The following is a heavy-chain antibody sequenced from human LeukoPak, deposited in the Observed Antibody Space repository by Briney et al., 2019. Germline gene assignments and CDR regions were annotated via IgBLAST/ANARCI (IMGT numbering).Heavy chain of an antibody. CDR3: AKDHDRGRGITMIVVVITDLMFDY. V-gene: IGHV3-23*01. CDR2: ISGSGGST. Sequence: GGSLRLSCAASGFTFSSYAMSWVRPAPGKGLEWVSAISGSGGSTYYADSVKGRFTISRDNSKNTLYLQMNSLRAEDTAVYYCAKDHDRGRGITMIVVVITDLMFDYWGQGTLVTVSS. CDR1: GFTFSSYA. J-gene: IGHJ4*02. D-gene: IGHD3-22*01.